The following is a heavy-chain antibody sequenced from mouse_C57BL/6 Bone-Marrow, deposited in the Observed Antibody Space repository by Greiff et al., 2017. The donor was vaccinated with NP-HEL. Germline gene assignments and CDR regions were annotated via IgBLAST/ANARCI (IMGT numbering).Heavy chain of an antibody. Sequence: QVQLQQPGAELVKPGASVKLSCKASGYTFTSYWMHWVKQRPGQGLEWIGMIHPNSGSTNYNEKFKSKATLTVDKSSSTAYMQLSSLTSEDSAVYYCGYDYYWYFDVWGTGTTVTVSS. CDR1: GYTFTSYW. D-gene: IGHD2-4*01. CDR3: GYDYYWYFDV. CDR2: IHPNSGST. V-gene: IGHV1-64*01. J-gene: IGHJ1*03.